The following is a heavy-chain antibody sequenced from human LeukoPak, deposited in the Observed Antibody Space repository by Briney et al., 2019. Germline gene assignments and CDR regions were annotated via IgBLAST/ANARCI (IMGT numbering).Heavy chain of an antibody. Sequence: HPGGSLRLSCVVSGFTFSHYWMNWVRQAPGKGLEYVAYINPDGSEKNCVDSVKGRFSISRDNAQNTLLLQMNSLRAEDTALYYCARHGDFCFDNWGQGTPVTVS. J-gene: IGHJ4*02. V-gene: IGHV3-7*03. CDR2: INPDGSEK. CDR1: GFTFSHYW. CDR3: ARHGDFCFDN. D-gene: IGHD4-17*01.